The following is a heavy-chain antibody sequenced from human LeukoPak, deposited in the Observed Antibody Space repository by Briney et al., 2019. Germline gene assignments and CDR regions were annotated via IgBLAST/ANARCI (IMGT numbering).Heavy chain of an antibody. Sequence: GESLKISCQGSGYRFTSYWIGWVRQLPGKGLEWMGIINPGGSDTTYSPSWQGQVTVSAGKSISTAYLQWSSLKASDTAMYYCARHRYSSGWLVTDYWGQGTLVTVSA. CDR1: GYRFTSYW. J-gene: IGHJ4*02. V-gene: IGHV5-51*01. D-gene: IGHD6-19*01. CDR2: INPGGSDT. CDR3: ARHRYSSGWLVTDY.